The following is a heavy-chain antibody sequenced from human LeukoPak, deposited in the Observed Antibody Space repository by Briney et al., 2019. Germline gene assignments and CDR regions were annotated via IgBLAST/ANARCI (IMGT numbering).Heavy chain of an antibody. CDR2: TYYRSTWYN. Sequence: SQTLSLTSAISGDSVSSNSVTLNWIRQPPSRGLEWLGRTYYRSTWYNDYAVSVRCRITVNPDTSKNQFSLHLNSVTPEDTAVYYCARRLTQYDCFDPWGQGILVTVSS. CDR1: GDSVSSNSVT. V-gene: IGHV6-1*01. CDR3: ARRLTQYDCFDP. D-gene: IGHD2-2*01. J-gene: IGHJ5*02.